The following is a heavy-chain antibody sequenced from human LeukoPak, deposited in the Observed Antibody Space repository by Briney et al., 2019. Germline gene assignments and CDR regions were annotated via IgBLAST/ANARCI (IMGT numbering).Heavy chain of an antibody. V-gene: IGHV1-24*01. D-gene: IGHD4-17*01. CDR1: GYTLTELS. Sequence: GASVKVSCKISGYTLTELSMHWVRQAPGKGLEWMGGFDPEDGETIYAQKFQGRVTMTEDTSTDTAYMELSSLRSEDTAVYYCATTTTVTTGYFQHWGQGTLVTVSS. CDR3: ATTTTVTTGYFQH. CDR2: FDPEDGET. J-gene: IGHJ1*01.